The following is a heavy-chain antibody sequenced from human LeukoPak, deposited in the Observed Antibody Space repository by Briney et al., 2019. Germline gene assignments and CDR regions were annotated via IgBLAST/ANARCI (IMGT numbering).Heavy chain of an antibody. V-gene: IGHV3-33*01. CDR1: GFTFSSYG. J-gene: IGHJ5*02. D-gene: IGHD1-26*01. CDR2: IWHDGSNK. CDR3: ARDWELGPWFDP. Sequence: GRSLRLSCAASGFTFSSYGMHWVRQAPGKGLEWVAVIWHDGSNKYYAASVKGRFTISRDNSKNTLYLQMNSLRAEDTAVYYCARDWELGPWFDPWGQGTLVTVSS.